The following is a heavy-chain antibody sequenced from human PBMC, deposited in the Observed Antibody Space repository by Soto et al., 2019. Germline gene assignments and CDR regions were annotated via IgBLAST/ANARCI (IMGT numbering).Heavy chain of an antibody. Sequence: SETLSLTCTVSGGSISSSSYYWGWIRKPPGKGLEWIGSIYYSGSTYYNPSLKSRVTISVDTSKNQFSLRLSSVTAADTAVYYCARMSLNRSNWFDPWGQGTLVTVSS. CDR1: GGSISSSSYY. CDR3: ARMSLNRSNWFDP. D-gene: IGHD2-8*01. V-gene: IGHV4-39*01. CDR2: IYYSGST. J-gene: IGHJ5*02.